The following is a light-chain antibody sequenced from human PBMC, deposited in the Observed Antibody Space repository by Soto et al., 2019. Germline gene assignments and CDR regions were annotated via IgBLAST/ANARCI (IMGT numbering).Light chain of an antibody. CDR3: QQYGSSPPWT. V-gene: IGKV3-20*01. J-gene: IGKJ1*01. Sequence: EIVMTQSPATLSLSPGERATLSCRGIQSVSSSYLAWYQQKPGQAPRLLIYGASSRATGIPDRFSGSGSGTVFTLTISRLEPGDFAVYYCQQYGSSPPWTFGQGTKVDIK. CDR1: QSVSSSY. CDR2: GAS.